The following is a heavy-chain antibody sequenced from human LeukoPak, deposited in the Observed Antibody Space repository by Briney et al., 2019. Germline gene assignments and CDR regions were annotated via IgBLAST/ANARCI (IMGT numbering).Heavy chain of an antibody. V-gene: IGHV3-53*01. CDR1: GFTVSSNY. J-gene: IGHJ4*02. CDR2: TYSGGST. CDR3: ATKRGYNYGLDY. Sequence: GGSLRLSCAASGFTVSSNYMSWVRQAPGKGLEWFSVTYSGGSTYYADSVKGRFTISRDNSMNTLYLQMNSLRAEDTAVYYCATKRGYNYGLDYWGQGTLVTVSS. D-gene: IGHD5-18*01.